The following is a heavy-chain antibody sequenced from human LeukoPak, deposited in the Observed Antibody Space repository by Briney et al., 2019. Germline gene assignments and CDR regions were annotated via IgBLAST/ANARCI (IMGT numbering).Heavy chain of an antibody. CDR1: GFTFSGYG. V-gene: IGHV3-30*02. Sequence: GGSLRLSCAASGFTFSGYGMHWVRQAPGKGLEWVSFIRYDESNKFYADSVKGRFTISRDNSKNTLYLQMNSLRAEDTALYYCARAGMDSRGYYQGFDYWGQGTLVTVSS. CDR2: IRYDESNK. J-gene: IGHJ4*02. D-gene: IGHD3-22*01. CDR3: ARAGMDSRGYYQGFDY.